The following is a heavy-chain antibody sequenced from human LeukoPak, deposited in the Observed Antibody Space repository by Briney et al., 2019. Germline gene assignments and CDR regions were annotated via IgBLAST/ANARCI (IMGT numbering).Heavy chain of an antibody. Sequence: ASVKVSCKASGYTFTSYYIHWVRQAPGQGPEWLGWINPSSSGTDYAQKFQGRVTMTRDTSTNTAYMELTRLRSDDTAVYYCARLGSLGVALVWGGPSRTTIDYWGQGTLVTVSS. CDR2: INPSSSGT. D-gene: IGHD3-16*01. CDR3: ARLGSLGVALVWGGPSRTTIDY. CDR1: GYTFTSYY. J-gene: IGHJ4*02. V-gene: IGHV1-2*02.